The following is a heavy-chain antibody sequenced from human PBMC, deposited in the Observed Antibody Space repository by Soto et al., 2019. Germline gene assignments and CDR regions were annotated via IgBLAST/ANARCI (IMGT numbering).Heavy chain of an antibody. CDR1: GGSFSGYY. CDR3: ARYVRYRFRYSYGVGPDYYYGMDV. V-gene: IGHV4-34*01. J-gene: IGHJ6*02. D-gene: IGHD5-18*01. Sequence: PSETLSLTCAVYGGSFSGYYWSWIRQPPGKGLEWIGEINHSGSTNYNPSLKSRVTISVDTSKNQFSLKLSSVTAADTAVYYCARYVRYRFRYSYGVGPDYYYGMDVWGQGTTVTVSS. CDR2: INHSGST.